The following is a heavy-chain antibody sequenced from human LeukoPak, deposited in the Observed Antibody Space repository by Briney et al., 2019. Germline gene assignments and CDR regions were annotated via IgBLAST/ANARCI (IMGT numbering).Heavy chain of an antibody. CDR2: IRTEAYDGAT. CDR1: GFTFRAYS. Sequence: PGGSLRLSCAASGFTFRAYSMSWVRQAPGKGLEWVGFIRTEAYDGATDYGASVKGRFTISRDDSKNIAYLQMNSLNTEDTAVYYCTRTFGYYYFYMDVWGKGTTVIVSS. D-gene: IGHD3-16*01. CDR3: TRTFGYYYFYMDV. J-gene: IGHJ6*03. V-gene: IGHV3-49*04.